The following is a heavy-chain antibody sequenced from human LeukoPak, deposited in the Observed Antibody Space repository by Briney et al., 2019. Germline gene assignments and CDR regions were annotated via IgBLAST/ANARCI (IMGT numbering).Heavy chain of an antibody. J-gene: IGHJ4*02. CDR1: GFTFSSYE. D-gene: IGHD2-15*01. CDR2: ISSSGSTI. Sequence: GGSLRLSCAASGFTFSSYEMNWVRQAPGKGLEWVSYISSSGSTIYYADSVKGRFTISRDNAKNSLYLQMNSLGAEDTAVYYCARGSDIVEVVAAISDYYFDYWGQGTLVTVSS. V-gene: IGHV3-48*03. CDR3: ARGSDIVEVVAAISDYYFDY.